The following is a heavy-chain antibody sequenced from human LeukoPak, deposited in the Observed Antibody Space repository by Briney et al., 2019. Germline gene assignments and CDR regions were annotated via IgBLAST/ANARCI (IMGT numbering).Heavy chain of an antibody. CDR2: ISGSGGST. J-gene: IGHJ6*02. Sequence: GGSLSLSCAASGFTFSSYAMSRVRQAPGKGLEWVSAISGSGGSTYYADSVKGRFTISRDNSKNTLYLQMNSLRAEDTAVYYCAKWQTVVTPKPQRSKLYYYYYGMDVWGQGTTVTVSS. CDR1: GFTFSSYA. V-gene: IGHV3-23*01. D-gene: IGHD4-23*01. CDR3: AKWQTVVTPKPQRSKLYYYYYGMDV.